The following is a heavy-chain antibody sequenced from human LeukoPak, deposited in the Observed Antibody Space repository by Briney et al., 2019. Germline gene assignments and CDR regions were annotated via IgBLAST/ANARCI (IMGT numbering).Heavy chain of an antibody. V-gene: IGHV4-4*07. CDR2: VHSSRGS. CDR1: GGSISSYY. D-gene: IGHD1-14*01. Sequence: SETLSLTCTVSGGSISSYYWSWIRQPAGKGLEWIGRVHSSRGSNYNPSHKSRVTMSVDTSKNQFSLKLSSVTAADTAVYYCARESTGMGYYYGMDVWGQGTTVTVSS. J-gene: IGHJ6*02. CDR3: ARESTGMGYYYGMDV.